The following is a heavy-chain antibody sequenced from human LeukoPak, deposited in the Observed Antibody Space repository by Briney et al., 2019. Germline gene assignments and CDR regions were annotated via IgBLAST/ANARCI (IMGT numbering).Heavy chain of an antibody. J-gene: IGHJ4*02. Sequence: GASVKVSCKASGYTFTGYYMHWVRQAPGQGLEWMGWINPNSGGTNYAQKFQGRVTMTRDTSISTAYMELSRLRSDDTAVYYCARAVRYYGSGNMELYYFDYWGQGTLVTVSS. D-gene: IGHD3-10*01. CDR3: ARAVRYYGSGNMELYYFDY. CDR1: GYTFTGYY. V-gene: IGHV1-2*02. CDR2: INPNSGGT.